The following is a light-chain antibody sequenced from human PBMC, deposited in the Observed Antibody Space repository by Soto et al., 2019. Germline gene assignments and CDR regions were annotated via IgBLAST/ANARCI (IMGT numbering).Light chain of an antibody. Sequence: QSALTQPRSVSGSPGQSVTVSCIGTSSDVGGYNSVSWYQEHPDKAPKLMIYDVIKRPSGVPDRFSGSKSGNTASLTISGLLAEDEADYYCCSYVGSYSHVPGTGTKVTVL. CDR3: CSYVGSYSHV. CDR1: SSDVGGYNS. CDR2: DVI. V-gene: IGLV2-11*01. J-gene: IGLJ1*01.